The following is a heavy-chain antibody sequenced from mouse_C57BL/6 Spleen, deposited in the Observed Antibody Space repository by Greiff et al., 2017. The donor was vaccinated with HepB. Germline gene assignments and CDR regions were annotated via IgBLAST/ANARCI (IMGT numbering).Heavy chain of an antibody. V-gene: IGHV2-9-1*01. J-gene: IGHJ4*01. Sequence: VKLQESGPGLVAPSQSLSITCTVSGFSLTSYAISWVRQPPGKGLEWLGVIWTGGGTNYNSALKSRLSISKDNSKSQVFLKMNSLQTDDTARYYCARNRGDGYYDYAMDYWGQGTSVTVSS. CDR1: GFSLTSYA. CDR2: IWTGGGT. CDR3: ARNRGDGYYDYAMDY. D-gene: IGHD2-3*01.